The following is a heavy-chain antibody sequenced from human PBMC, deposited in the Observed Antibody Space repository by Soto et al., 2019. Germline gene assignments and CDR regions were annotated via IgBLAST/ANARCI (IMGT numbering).Heavy chain of an antibody. J-gene: IGHJ4*02. CDR2: IYYSGST. CDR3: AREVRESFYYVVDY. CDR1: GGSISSYY. D-gene: IGHD3-10*02. V-gene: IGHV4-59*01. Sequence: SETLSLSCTVSGGSISSYYWSWIRQPPGKGLEWIGYIYYSGSTNYNPSLKSRVTISVDTSKNQFSLKLSSVTAADTAVYYCAREVRESFYYVVDYWGQGTLVTVS.